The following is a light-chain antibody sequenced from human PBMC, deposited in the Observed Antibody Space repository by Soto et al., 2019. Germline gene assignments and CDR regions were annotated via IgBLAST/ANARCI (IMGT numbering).Light chain of an antibody. CDR3: SSYTTSNTRQIA. J-gene: IGLJ1*01. V-gene: IGLV2-14*03. CDR1: SSDVGGYNY. Sequence: QSVLTQPASVSGSPGQSITISCTGTSSDVGGYNYVSWYQHHPGKAPKLIIYDVSNRPSGVSIRFSASKPDNTASLTISGLQPEDEADYHCSSYTTSNTRQIAFGTGTKV. CDR2: DVS.